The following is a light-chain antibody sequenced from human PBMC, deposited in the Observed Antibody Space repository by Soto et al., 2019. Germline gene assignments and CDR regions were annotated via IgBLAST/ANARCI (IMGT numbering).Light chain of an antibody. J-gene: IGLJ2*01. CDR2: LDSDGSH. V-gene: IGLV4-69*01. CDR3: QTWGTGRQVV. CDR1: SGHSSYA. Sequence: QSVLTQSPSASASLGASVKLTCTLSSGHSSYAIAWHQQQPEKGPRYLMKLDSDGSHTKGDAIPDRFSGASSGAERYLTIASLQSEDEADYYWQTWGTGRQVVCGGGTKLTVL.